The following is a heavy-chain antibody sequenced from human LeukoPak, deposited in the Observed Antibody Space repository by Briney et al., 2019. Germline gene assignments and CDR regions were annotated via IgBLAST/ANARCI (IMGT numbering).Heavy chain of an antibody. D-gene: IGHD6-19*01. CDR3: ARDDDSSDFDY. J-gene: IGHJ4*02. V-gene: IGHV3-21*01. CDR1: GFTFSSYS. Sequence: GGSLRLSCAASGFTFSSYSMNWVRQAPGKGLEWVSSISSSSSYIYYADSVKGRFTISRDNAKNSLYLQMNGLRAEDTAVYYCARDDDSSDFDYWGQGTLVTVSS. CDR2: ISSSSSYI.